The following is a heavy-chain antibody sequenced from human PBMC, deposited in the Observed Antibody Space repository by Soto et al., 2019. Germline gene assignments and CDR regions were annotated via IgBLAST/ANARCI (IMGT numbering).Heavy chain of an antibody. CDR1: GGSISSSSYY. CDR3: ARLSPLPYYDILTGYYKAFDY. D-gene: IGHD3-9*01. V-gene: IGHV4-39*01. CDR2: IYYSGST. J-gene: IGHJ4*02. Sequence: SETLSLTCTVSGGSISSSSYYWGWIRQPPGKGLEWIGSIYYSGSTYYNPSLKSRVTISVDTSKNQFSLKLSSVTAADTAVYYCARLSPLPYYDILTGYYKAFDYWGQGTLVTVSS.